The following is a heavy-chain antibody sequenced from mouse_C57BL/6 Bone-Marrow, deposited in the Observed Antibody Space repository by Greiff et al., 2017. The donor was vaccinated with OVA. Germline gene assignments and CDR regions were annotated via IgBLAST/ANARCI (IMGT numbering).Heavy chain of an antibody. CDR3: ARVLRDAY. CDR2: ISSGSSSI. CDR1: GFTFSDYG. J-gene: IGHJ3*01. Sequence: EVKVVESGGGLVKPGGSLKLSCAASGFTFSDYGMHWVRQAPEKGLEWVAYISSGSSSIYYADTVKGRSTISRDNAKNTLCLQMTSLRAEDTAMYYCARVLRDAYWGQGTLVTVSA. V-gene: IGHV5-17*01.